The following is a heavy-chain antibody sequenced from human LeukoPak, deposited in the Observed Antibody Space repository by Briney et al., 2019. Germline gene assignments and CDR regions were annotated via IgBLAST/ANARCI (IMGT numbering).Heavy chain of an antibody. J-gene: IGHJ5*02. D-gene: IGHD5-18*01. CDR2: IREERGQE. V-gene: IGHV3-7*03. Sequence: GGSLRLSCVASGLTFSNHWMSWVRQAPGKGLEWVANIREERGQEYYVDSVKGRFTISKNSAKNSLYLQMNTLRVEDTAMYYCASLDTAKQPLANHWGQGTLVTVSS. CDR3: ASLDTAKQPLANH. CDR1: GLTFSNHW.